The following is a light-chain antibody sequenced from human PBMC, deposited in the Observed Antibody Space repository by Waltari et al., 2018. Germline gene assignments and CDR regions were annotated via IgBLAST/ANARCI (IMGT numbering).Light chain of an antibody. J-gene: IGKJ3*01. Sequence: DVQMTQSPSSLSASIGDRVTLTCKASQDITNYLNWYQQKPGKAPNLLIYATSNLESGVPSRFSGSGSGTLFTFTISSLQPEDIATYYCQQYDSLPLTFGPGTTVDV. CDR3: QQYDSLPLT. CDR1: QDITNY. V-gene: IGKV1-33*01. CDR2: ATS.